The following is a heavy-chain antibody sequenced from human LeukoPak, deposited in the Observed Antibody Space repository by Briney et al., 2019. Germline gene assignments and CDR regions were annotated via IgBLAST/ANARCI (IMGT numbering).Heavy chain of an antibody. V-gene: IGHV4-34*01. D-gene: IGHD3-22*01. J-gene: IGHJ4*02. CDR1: GGSFSGYY. Sequence: PSETLSLTCAVYGGSFSGYYWSWIRQPPGKGLEWIGEINHSGSTNYNPSLKSRVTISVDTSKNQFSLKLSSVTAADTAVYYCARKGYYYDSSGYYRIIYYFDYWGQGTLVTVSS. CDR3: ARKGYYYDSSGYYRIIYYFDY. CDR2: INHSGST.